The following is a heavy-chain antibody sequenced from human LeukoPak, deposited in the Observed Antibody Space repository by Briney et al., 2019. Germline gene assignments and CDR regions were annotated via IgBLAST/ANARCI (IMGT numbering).Heavy chain of an antibody. Sequence: GGSLRLSCAASEFTFSEYTIHWVRQAPGKGLEWVAVMSNDGSIKKYANSVKGRFTISRDDSKNTLYLQMDSLGAEDTAVYYCAREFTIFGVVIQRYDAFDIRGQGTMVTVSS. CDR1: EFTFSEYT. V-gene: IGHV3-30-3*01. CDR3: AREFTIFGVVIQRYDAFDI. CDR2: MSNDGSIK. J-gene: IGHJ3*02. D-gene: IGHD3-3*01.